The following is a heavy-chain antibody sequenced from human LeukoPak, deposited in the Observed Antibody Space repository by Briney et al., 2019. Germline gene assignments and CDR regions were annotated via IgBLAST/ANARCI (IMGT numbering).Heavy chain of an antibody. V-gene: IGHV4-34*01. J-gene: IGHJ4*02. CDR2: INHSGST. CDR3: ARRIPRYYYGSSGLYYFDY. Sequence: SETLSLTCAVYGGSFSGYYWSWIRQPPGKGLEWIGEINHSGSTNYNPSLKSRVPISVDTSKNQFSLKLSSVTAADTAVHYCARRIPRYYYGSSGLYYFDYWGQGTLVTVSS. D-gene: IGHD3-22*01. CDR1: GGSFSGYY.